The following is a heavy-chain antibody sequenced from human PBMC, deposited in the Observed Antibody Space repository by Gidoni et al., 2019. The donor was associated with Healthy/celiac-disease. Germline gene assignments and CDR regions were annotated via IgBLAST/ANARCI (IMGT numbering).Heavy chain of an antibody. CDR2: IYYSGST. J-gene: IGHJ4*02. CDR1: GGSIISSSHS. Sequence: LQLQESGPGLVKPSETLSLPCTVSGGSIISSSHSWGWIRQPPGKGLGWIGSIYYSGSTYYNPSLKSRVTISVDTSKNQFSLKLSSVTAADTAVYYCARRQYSSGWFDYWGQGTLVTVSS. V-gene: IGHV4-39*01. D-gene: IGHD6-19*01. CDR3: ARRQYSSGWFDY.